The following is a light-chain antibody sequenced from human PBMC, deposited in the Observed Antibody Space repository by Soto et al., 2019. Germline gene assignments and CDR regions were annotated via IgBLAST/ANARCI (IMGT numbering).Light chain of an antibody. Sequence: DIVMTQSPDSLAVSLGERATINCKSSQSVLYSSDNKNYLAWYQQKPGQPPKLLIYCESTRDSGVPDRFSGSGSGADLTITISSLQAEDVAVYYCQQYYSTPTFGGGTKVEIQ. CDR3: QQYYSTPT. J-gene: IGKJ4*01. V-gene: IGKV4-1*01. CDR1: QSVLYSSDNKNY. CDR2: CES.